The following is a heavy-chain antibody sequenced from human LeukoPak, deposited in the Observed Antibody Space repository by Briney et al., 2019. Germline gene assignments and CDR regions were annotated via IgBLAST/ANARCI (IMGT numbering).Heavy chain of an antibody. V-gene: IGHV3-23*01. D-gene: IGHD2-15*01. CDR1: GFTFSSYA. CDR2: ISGSGGST. J-gene: IGHJ4*02. Sequence: GGSLRLSCAASGFTFSSYAMGWVRQAPGKGLEWVSAISGSGGSTYYADSVKGRFTISRDKSNNTLYLQMHSLGAEDTAVYYCAKEKKSGGWPLDYWGQGALVIVSS. CDR3: AKEKKSGGWPLDY.